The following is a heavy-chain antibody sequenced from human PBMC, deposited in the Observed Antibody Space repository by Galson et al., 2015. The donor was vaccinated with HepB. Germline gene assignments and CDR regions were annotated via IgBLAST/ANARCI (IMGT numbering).Heavy chain of an antibody. Sequence: SVKVSCKASGYTFTSYGISWVRQAPGQGLEWMGWISAYNGNTNYAQKLQGRVTMTTDTSTSTAYMELRSLRSDDTAVYYCARLGQYYYDSSGYNQPLYYFDYWGQGTLVTVSS. J-gene: IGHJ4*02. CDR3: ARLGQYYYDSSGYNQPLYYFDY. V-gene: IGHV1-18*04. D-gene: IGHD3-22*01. CDR2: ISAYNGNT. CDR1: GYTFTSYG.